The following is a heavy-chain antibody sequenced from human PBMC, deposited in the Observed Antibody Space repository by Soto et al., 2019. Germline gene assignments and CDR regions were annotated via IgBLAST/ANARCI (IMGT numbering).Heavy chain of an antibody. CDR3: ARERVALYSRSWFDP. CDR2: IYYSGST. Sequence: QVQLQESGPGLVKPSETLSLTCTVSGGSISSYYWSWIRQPPGEGLEWIGYIYYSGSTNYNPSLKSRVTISVDTSKNQFSLKLSSVTAADTAVYYCARERVALYSRSWFDPWGQGTLVTVSS. D-gene: IGHD6-13*01. J-gene: IGHJ5*02. V-gene: IGHV4-59*01. CDR1: GGSISSYY.